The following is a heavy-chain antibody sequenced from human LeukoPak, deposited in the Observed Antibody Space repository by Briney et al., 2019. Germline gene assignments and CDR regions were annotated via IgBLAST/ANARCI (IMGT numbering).Heavy chain of an antibody. D-gene: IGHD3-22*01. J-gene: IGHJ4*02. Sequence: GGSLRLSCAASGFTFSSYAMSWVRQAPGKGLEWVSAISGSGGSTYYADSVKGRFTISRDNSKNTLYLQMNSLRGEDTAVYYCAKDTTPYYYDSSGYRDYWGQGTLVTVSS. CDR1: GFTFSSYA. V-gene: IGHV3-23*01. CDR3: AKDTTPYYYDSSGYRDY. CDR2: ISGSGGST.